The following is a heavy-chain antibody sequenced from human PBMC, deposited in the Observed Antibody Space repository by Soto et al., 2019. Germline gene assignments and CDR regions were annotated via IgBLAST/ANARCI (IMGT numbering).Heavy chain of an antibody. D-gene: IGHD6-19*01. J-gene: IGHJ3*02. CDR2: INHSGST. CDR1: GGSFSGYY. CDR3: AIDHPSPSGSSGWFFGAFDI. Sequence: SETLSLTCAVYGGSFSGYYWSWIRQPPGKGLEWIGEINHSGSTNYNPSLKSRITISPDTSKNQFSLQLNSVTPEDTAVYYCAIDHPSPSGSSGWFFGAFDIWGQGTMVTVSS. V-gene: IGHV4-34*01.